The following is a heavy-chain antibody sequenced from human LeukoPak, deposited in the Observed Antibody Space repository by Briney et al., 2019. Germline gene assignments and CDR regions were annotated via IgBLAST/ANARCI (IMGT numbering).Heavy chain of an antibody. CDR1: GFTFSSYA. Sequence: GRSLRLSCAASGFTFSSYAMHWVRQAPGKGLEWVAVISYDRSNKYYADSVKGRFTISRDNSKNTLYLQMNSLRAEDTAVYYCASLYSGYEFDYWGQGTLVTVSS. CDR3: ASLYSGYEFDY. J-gene: IGHJ4*02. V-gene: IGHV3-30*01. D-gene: IGHD5-12*01. CDR2: ISYDRSNK.